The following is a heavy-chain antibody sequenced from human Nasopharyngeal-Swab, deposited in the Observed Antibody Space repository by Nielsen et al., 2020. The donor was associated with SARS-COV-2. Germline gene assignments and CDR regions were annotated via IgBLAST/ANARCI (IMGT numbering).Heavy chain of an antibody. CDR3: AIPTRSTPFGY. V-gene: IGHV3-7*03. J-gene: IGHJ4*02. CDR1: GFTFSSYW. Sequence: GGSLRLSCAASGFTFSSYWMSWVRQAPGKGLEWVANIKEDGSEKYYVDSVKGRFTISRDNAKNSLYLQMSSLRAEDTAVYYCAIPTRSTPFGYWGQGTLVTVSS. D-gene: IGHD2-15*01. CDR2: IKEDGSEK.